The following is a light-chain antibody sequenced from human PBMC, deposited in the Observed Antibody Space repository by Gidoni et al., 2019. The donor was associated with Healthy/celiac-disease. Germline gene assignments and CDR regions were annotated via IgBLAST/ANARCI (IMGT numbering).Light chain of an antibody. CDR2: KAS. Sequence: DIQMTQSPSTLSAFVGDRVTITCRASQSNGRWLAWYQQKPGKAPNLLIYKASSLESGVPSRFSGSGSGTEFTLTISSLQPDDFATYYCQQYSHYPLTFGGGTKVEIK. CDR1: QSNGRW. CDR3: QQYSHYPLT. J-gene: IGKJ4*01. V-gene: IGKV1-5*03.